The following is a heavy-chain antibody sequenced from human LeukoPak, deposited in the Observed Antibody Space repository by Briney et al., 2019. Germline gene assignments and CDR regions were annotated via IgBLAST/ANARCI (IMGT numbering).Heavy chain of an antibody. CDR3: ARITSAIVRYGSGSYSPPPRYSYMDV. J-gene: IGHJ4*02. CDR2: ITWNSGSI. D-gene: IGHD3-10*01. Sequence: QPGGSLRLSCAASGFTFDEYAMHWVRQAPGKGLEWVSGITWNSGSIGYADSVKGRFTISRDNAKNSLYLQMNSLRAEDTALYYCARITSAIVRYGSGSYSPPPRYSYMDVWGQGTLVTVSS. V-gene: IGHV3-9*01. CDR1: GFTFDEYA.